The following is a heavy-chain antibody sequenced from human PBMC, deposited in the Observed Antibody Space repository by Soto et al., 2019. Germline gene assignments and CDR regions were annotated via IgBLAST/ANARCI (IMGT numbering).Heavy chain of an antibody. V-gene: IGHV4-31*03. J-gene: IGHJ4*02. Sequence: QVQLQESGPGLVKPSQTLSLTCTVSGGSISSGGYYWSWIRQHPGKGLEWIGYIYYSGSTYYNPSLKSRVTISVDTSKNQFSLKLSSVTAADTAVYYCARGGDPDGLWSHTRPFDYWGQGTLVTVSS. CDR1: GGSISSGGYY. CDR3: ARGGDPDGLWSHTRPFDY. CDR2: IYYSGST. D-gene: IGHD5-18*01.